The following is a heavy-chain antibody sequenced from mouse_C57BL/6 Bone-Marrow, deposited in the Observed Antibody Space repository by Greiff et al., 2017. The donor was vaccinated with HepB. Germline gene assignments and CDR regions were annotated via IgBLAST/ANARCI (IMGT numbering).Heavy chain of an antibody. D-gene: IGHD1-1*01. J-gene: IGHJ1*03. CDR3: ARHYGSSDWYFDV. V-gene: IGHV1-81*01. CDR2: IYPRSGNT. Sequence: QVQLQHSGAELARPGASVKLSCKASGYTFTSYGISWVKQRTGQGLEWIGEIYPRSGNTYYNEKFKGKATLTADKSSSTAYMELRSLTSEDSAVYFCARHYGSSDWYFDVWGRGTTVTVSS. CDR1: GYTFTSYG.